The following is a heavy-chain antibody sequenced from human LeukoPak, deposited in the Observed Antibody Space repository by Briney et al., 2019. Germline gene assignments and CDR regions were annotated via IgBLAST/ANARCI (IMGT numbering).Heavy chain of an antibody. CDR2: ISYDGSNK. CDR3: ASSVYCSSTSCYSSILPI. Sequence: PGGSLRLSCAASGFTFSSYAMHWVRQAPGKGLEWVAVISYDGSNKYYAGSVKGRFTISRDNSKNTLYLQMNSLRAEDTAVYYCASSVYCSSTSCYSSILPIWGQGTMVTVSS. D-gene: IGHD2-2*01. J-gene: IGHJ3*02. CDR1: GFTFSSYA. V-gene: IGHV3-30*04.